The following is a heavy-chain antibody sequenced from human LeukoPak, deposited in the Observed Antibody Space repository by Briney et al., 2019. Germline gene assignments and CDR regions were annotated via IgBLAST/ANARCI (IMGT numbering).Heavy chain of an antibody. D-gene: IGHD6-13*01. CDR2: IIPILGIA. J-gene: IGHJ4*02. Sequence: SVKVSCKASGGTFSSYAISWVRQAPGQGLEWMGRIIPILGIANYAQKFQGRVTITADKSTSTAYMELSSLRSEDTAVYYCAREDSSWYYFDYWGQGTLVTVSS. V-gene: IGHV1-69*04. CDR3: AREDSSWYYFDY. CDR1: GGTFSSYA.